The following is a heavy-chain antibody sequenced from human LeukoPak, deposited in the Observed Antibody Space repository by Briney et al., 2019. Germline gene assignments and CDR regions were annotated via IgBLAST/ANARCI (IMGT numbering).Heavy chain of an antibody. CDR3: TRAQWRAFDS. CDR1: GDSVSSTGAA. Sequence: SQTLSLTCAISGDSVSSTGAAWNWIRQSPSRGLEWLGRTYYRSKWYSDYAISLTRRITIDPVTSKNHFSLQLNSVTPEDTAIYYCTRAQWRAFDSWGQGILVTVSS. V-gene: IGHV6-1*01. D-gene: IGHD2-8*01. J-gene: IGHJ4*02. CDR2: TYYRSKWYS.